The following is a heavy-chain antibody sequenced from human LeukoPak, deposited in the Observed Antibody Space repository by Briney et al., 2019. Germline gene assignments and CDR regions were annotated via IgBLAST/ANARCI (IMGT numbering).Heavy chain of an antibody. CDR3: TRVMIVVVAADY. J-gene: IGHJ4*02. D-gene: IGHD3-22*01. Sequence: GGSLRLSCAASGFTFADYAIHWVRQAPGKGLEWVGFIRSKAYGGTTEYAASVKGRFTISRDDSKNIAYLQMNSLKTEDTAVYYCTRVMIVVVAADYWGQGTLVTVSS. CDR2: IRSKAYGGTT. CDR1: GFTFADYA. V-gene: IGHV3-49*04.